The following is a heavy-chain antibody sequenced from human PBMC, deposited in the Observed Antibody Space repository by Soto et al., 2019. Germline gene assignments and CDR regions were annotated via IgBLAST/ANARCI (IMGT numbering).Heavy chain of an antibody. D-gene: IGHD2-15*01. CDR2: IYYTGTI. CDR1: GDSIKSADYL. CDR3: VRMKTGGSRPVDY. V-gene: IGHV4-30-4*01. J-gene: IGHJ4*02. Sequence: PSETLSLTCTVSGDSIKSADYLWTWIRQPPGEGLEYIGYIYYTGTISYKPSLQSRAAISLDTSKNQFSLKLTSATATDTAVYYCVRMKTGGSRPVDYWSQGTLVTVSS.